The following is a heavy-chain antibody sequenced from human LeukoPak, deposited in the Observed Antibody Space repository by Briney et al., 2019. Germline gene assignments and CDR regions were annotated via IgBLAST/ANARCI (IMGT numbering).Heavy chain of an antibody. D-gene: IGHD2-2*01. CDR1: GFTFDDYA. J-gene: IGHJ6*02. CDR2: ITGDGIGT. Sequence: GGSLRLSCAASGFTFDDYAMHWVRQAPGKGLEWVALITGDGIGTYYGDSVKGRFTISRDNSKNSLYLQMNSLRSGDTALYYCAKGFVPTNVVVPAAVNYYYGMDVWGQGTTVAVSS. V-gene: IGHV3-43*02. CDR3: AKGFVPTNVVVPAAVNYYYGMDV.